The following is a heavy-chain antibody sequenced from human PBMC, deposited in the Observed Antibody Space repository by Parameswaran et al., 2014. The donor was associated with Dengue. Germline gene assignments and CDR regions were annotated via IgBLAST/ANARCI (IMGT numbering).Heavy chain of an antibody. CDR3: ARHSRPHYLNNGMDV. CDR2: IYYSGST. Sequence: RWIRQPPGKGLEWIGYIYYSGSTNYNPSLMGRVSISVDTSRNQFSLQLSSAIAADTAVYYCARHSRPHYLNNGMDVWGQGTTVTVSS. V-gene: IGHV4-59*08. J-gene: IGHJ6*02. D-gene: IGHD1-26*01.